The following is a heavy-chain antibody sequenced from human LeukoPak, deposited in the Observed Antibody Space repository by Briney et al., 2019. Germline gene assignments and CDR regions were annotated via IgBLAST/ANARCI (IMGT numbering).Heavy chain of an antibody. V-gene: IGHV1-8*03. D-gene: IGHD5-12*01. CDR1: GYTFTSYD. CDR3: ARGQGGYDSEVWFDP. CDR2: TNPNSGNT. Sequence: GASVKVSCKASGYTFTSYDINWDRQAPGQGLEWMGWTNPNSGNTGYAQKFQGRVTIPRKTSISTAYMELSSLRSEDTAVYYCARGQGGYDSEVWFDPWGQGTLGTVSS. J-gene: IGHJ5*02.